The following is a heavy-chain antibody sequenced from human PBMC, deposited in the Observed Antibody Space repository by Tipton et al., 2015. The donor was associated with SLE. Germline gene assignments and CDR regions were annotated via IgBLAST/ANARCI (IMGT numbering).Heavy chain of an antibody. D-gene: IGHD6-6*01. J-gene: IGHJ4*02. CDR3: ARDGQLVGADFDY. V-gene: IGHV4-34*01. CDR2: INHSGST. Sequence: TLSLTCAVYGGSFSGYYWSWIRQPPGKGLEWIGEINHSGSTNYNPSLKSRVTISVDTSKNQFSLKLSSVTAADTAVYYCARDGQLVGADFDYWGRGTLVTVSS. CDR1: GGSFSGYY.